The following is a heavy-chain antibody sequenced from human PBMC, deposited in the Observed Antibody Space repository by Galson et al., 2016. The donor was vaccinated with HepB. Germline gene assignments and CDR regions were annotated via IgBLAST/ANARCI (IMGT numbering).Heavy chain of an antibody. CDR1: GFTFDDYT. D-gene: IGHD3-10*01. CDR2: ITWDGLSP. V-gene: IGHV3-43*01. J-gene: IGHJ6*02. CDR3: GKDWGSLWESSGQGMDV. Sequence: SLRLSCAAFGFTFDDYTMHWVRQAPGKGLEWVSLITWDGLSPAYAGSVKGRFTISRDNRKNSLYLEMSGLRTEDTALYYCGKDWGSLWESSGQGMDVWGQGTPVAVSS.